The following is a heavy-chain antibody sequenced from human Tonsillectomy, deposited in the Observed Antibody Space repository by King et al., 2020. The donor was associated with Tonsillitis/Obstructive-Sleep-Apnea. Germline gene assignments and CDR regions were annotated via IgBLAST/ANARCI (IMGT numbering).Heavy chain of an antibody. CDR1: GFTFSNYA. CDR3: ARTDYYHYYMDV. J-gene: IGHJ6*03. CDR2: ISYDGSNK. Sequence: VQLVESGGGVVQPGRSLRLSCAASGFTFSNYAMHWVRQAPGKGLEWVAVISYDGSNKDYGDSVKGRFTISRDKSNNTLYLQMNSMRAEDTAVYYCARTDYYHYYMDVGGRGTTVTVSS. V-gene: IGHV3-30*04.